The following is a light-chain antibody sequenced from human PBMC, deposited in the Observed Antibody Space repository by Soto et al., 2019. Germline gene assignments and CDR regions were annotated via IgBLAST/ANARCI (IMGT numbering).Light chain of an antibody. Sequence: QSVLTQPPSASGTPGQRVTISCSGSITNIGTNYVFWYQQLPGTAPKLLIFRNNQRPSGVPDRFSGSKSGTSASLAISGLQSEDEATFYCAAWDASLSGVVFGGGTQLTVL. V-gene: IGLV1-47*01. CDR3: AAWDASLSGVV. CDR1: ITNIGTNY. J-gene: IGLJ7*01. CDR2: RNN.